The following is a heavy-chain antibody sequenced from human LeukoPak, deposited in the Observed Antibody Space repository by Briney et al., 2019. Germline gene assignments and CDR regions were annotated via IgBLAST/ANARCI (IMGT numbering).Heavy chain of an antibody. CDR3: ARATDIVATYGMDV. V-gene: IGHV2-70*01. CDR2: IDWDDDK. D-gene: IGHD5-12*01. Sequence: ESGPALVKPTQTLTLTCTFSGSSLSTSGMCVSWIRQPPGKALEWLALIDWDDDKYHSTSLKTRLTISKDTSKNQVVLTMTNMDPVDTATYFCARATDIVATYGMDVWGKGTTVTVSS. CDR1: GSSLSTSGMC. J-gene: IGHJ6*04.